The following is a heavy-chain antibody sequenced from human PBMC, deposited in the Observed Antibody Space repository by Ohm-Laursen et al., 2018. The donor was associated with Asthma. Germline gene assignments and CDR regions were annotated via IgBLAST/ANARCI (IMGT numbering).Heavy chain of an antibody. CDR3: AREYASSWYPCFDY. D-gene: IGHD6-13*01. Sequence: SLRLSCTASGFTFSSYWMHWLRQDPGKGLVWVSRIKSDGSSISYADPVKGRFTISRDNSKNTLYLQMNSLRPEDTAVYYCAREYASSWYPCFDYWGQGTLVTVSS. V-gene: IGHV3-74*01. J-gene: IGHJ4*02. CDR1: GFTFSSYW. CDR2: IKSDGSSI.